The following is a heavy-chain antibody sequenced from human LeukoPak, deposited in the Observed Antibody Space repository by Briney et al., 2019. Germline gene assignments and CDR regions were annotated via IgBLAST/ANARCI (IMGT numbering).Heavy chain of an antibody. CDR2: IYYSGTT. Sequence: SETLSLTCTVSGGSVSSSNYCWGWIRQPPGKGLEWIGTIYYSGTTFYNPSLKSRVTISVGTSKNQFSLKLSSVTAADTAVYYCARTPLRYFDWSSYYFDYWGQGTLVTVSS. D-gene: IGHD3-9*01. CDR1: GGSVSSSNYC. J-gene: IGHJ4*02. V-gene: IGHV4-39*07. CDR3: ARTPLRYFDWSSYYFDY.